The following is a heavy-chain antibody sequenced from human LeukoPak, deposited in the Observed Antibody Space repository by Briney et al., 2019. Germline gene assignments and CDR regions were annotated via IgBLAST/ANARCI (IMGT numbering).Heavy chain of an antibody. Sequence: PGGSLRLSCAASGFTFDDYAMHWVRQAPGKGLEWVSLISGDGGSTYYADSAKGRFTISRDNSKNSLYLQMNSLRTEDTALYYCAKNMGYSYGHYYFDYWGQGTLVTVSS. D-gene: IGHD5-18*01. CDR2: ISGDGGST. CDR3: AKNMGYSYGHYYFDY. V-gene: IGHV3-43*02. CDR1: GFTFDDYA. J-gene: IGHJ4*02.